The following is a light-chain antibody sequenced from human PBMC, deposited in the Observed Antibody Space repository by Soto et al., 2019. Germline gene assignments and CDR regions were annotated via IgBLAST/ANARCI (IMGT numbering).Light chain of an antibody. V-gene: IGKV1-12*02. Sequence: DIQMTPSPSSVSASVGDRVTITCRASEDISTWLAWYQQKPGKAPKLLIYAASSLQSGAPSRFSGSGSGTDFTLTISSLEPEDFAVYYCQQRSNWPSITFGQGTRLEIK. CDR1: EDISTW. J-gene: IGKJ5*01. CDR3: QQRSNWPSIT. CDR2: AAS.